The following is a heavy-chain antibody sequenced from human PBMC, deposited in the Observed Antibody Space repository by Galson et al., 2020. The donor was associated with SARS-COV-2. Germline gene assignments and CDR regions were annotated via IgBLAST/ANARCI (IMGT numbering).Heavy chain of an antibody. J-gene: IGHJ4*02. D-gene: IGHD3-10*01. CDR1: GFTFDDYT. Sequence: GESLKISCAASGFTFDDYTMHWVRQAPGKGLEWVSLIRWDGGSTYYADSVKGRFTISRDNSKNSLYLQMNSLRTEDTALYYCAKAGRWFGELLHFDYWGQGTLVTVSS. V-gene: IGHV3-43*01. CDR2: IRWDGGST. CDR3: AKAGRWFGELLHFDY.